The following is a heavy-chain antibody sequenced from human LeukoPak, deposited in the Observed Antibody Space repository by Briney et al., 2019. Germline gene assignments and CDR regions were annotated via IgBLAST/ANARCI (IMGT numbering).Heavy chain of an antibody. V-gene: IGHV4-38-2*01. Sequence: SETLSLTCAVSGYSISSGYYCGWIRQTPGKGLEWIGSIYQSRSTYYNPSLKSRVTISLDTSKNHFSLDLTSVTAADTAVYYCARRGSYYSLAYWGQGTLVTVSS. CDR2: IYQSRST. CDR1: GYSISSGYY. D-gene: IGHD5-18*01. J-gene: IGHJ4*02. CDR3: ARRGSYYSLAY.